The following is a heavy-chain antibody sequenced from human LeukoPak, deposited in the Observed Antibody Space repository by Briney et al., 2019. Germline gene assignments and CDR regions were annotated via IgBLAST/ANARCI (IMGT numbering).Heavy chain of an antibody. Sequence: SETLSLTCTVSGGSISGYYWSWIRQPPGKGLEWIGYIYYSGSTNYNPSLKSRVTISVDTSKNQFSLKLSSVTAADTAVYYCARDLGSGSYLGGDNWFDPWGQGTLVTVSS. CDR1: GGSISGYY. CDR3: ARDLGSGSYLGGDNWFDP. CDR2: IYYSGST. J-gene: IGHJ5*02. V-gene: IGHV4-59*01. D-gene: IGHD3-10*01.